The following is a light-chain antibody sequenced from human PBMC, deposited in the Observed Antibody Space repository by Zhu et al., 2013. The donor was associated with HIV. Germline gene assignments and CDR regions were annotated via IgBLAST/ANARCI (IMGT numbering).Light chain of an antibody. J-gene: IGKJ4*01. CDR3: QQYGSSPLT. CDR1: QSVSSN. CDR2: GTS. Sequence: EIVMTQSPATLSVSPGERATLSCRASQSVSSNLAWYQQKPGQAPRLLIYGTSNRATGIPPRFSGTGSGTDFTLTISSLEPEDFAVYYCQQYGSSPLTFGGGTKVEIK. V-gene: IGKV3-20*01.